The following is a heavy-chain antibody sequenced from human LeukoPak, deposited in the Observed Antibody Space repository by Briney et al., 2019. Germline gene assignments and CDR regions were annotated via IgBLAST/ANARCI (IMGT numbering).Heavy chain of an antibody. CDR3: ARACAVSQVRYFDWLLFWFDP. CDR1: GGSFSGYY. CDR2: INHSGST. Sequence: SETLSLTCAVYGGSFSGYYWSWIRQPPGKGLEWIGEINHSGSTNYNPFLKSRVTISVDTSKNQFSLKLSSVTAADTAVYYCARACAVSQVRYFDWLLFWFDPWGQGTLVTVSS. V-gene: IGHV4-34*01. D-gene: IGHD3-9*01. J-gene: IGHJ5*02.